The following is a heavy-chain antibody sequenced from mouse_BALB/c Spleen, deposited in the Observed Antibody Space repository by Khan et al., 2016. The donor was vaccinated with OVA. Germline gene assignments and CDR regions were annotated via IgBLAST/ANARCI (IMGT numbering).Heavy chain of an antibody. Sequence: EVQLVESGGGLVKPGGSLKLSCAPSGFAFSSYDMPWVRQTPEKRLEWVATISGTGIYTYYPDSVKGRFTISRDNARNTLYLQMSSLRSEDTALYYCERPSYYGNPWCTYWGQGTLVTVSA. D-gene: IGHD2-10*01. CDR2: ISGTGIYT. CDR3: ERPSYYGNPWCTY. CDR1: GFAFSSYD. V-gene: IGHV5-9*02. J-gene: IGHJ3*01.